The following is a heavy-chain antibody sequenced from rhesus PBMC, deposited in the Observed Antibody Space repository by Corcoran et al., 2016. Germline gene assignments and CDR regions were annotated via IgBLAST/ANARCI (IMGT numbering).Heavy chain of an antibody. J-gene: IGHJ6*01. Sequence: QVQLQESGPGLVKPSETLSLTCAVSGGSISSSYYYWSWIRQAPGKGLEWCGYISYSGRTSYTPSRKSRVTISRDTSKNQFSLKLSSVTAADTAVYYCARGGDYNIWTGYSYYGLDSWGQGVVVTVSS. CDR1: GGSISSSYYY. V-gene: IGHV4-122*02. CDR2: ISYSGRT. CDR3: ARGGDYNIWTGYSYYGLDS. D-gene: IGHD3-3*01.